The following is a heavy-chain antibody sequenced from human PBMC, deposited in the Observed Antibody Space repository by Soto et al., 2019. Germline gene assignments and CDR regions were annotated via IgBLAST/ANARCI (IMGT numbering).Heavy chain of an antibody. V-gene: IGHV1-69*01. D-gene: IGHD1-26*01. J-gene: IGHJ6*02. Sequence: KFSCKASAGTFSSYAISCVRQAPGQGIEWMGGIIPIFGTANYAQKFQGRVTITADESTSTAYMELSSLRSEVTAVYYCARDSGSPTRIPTTYYGMDVWGQGTTVTVSS. CDR2: IIPIFGTA. CDR1: AGTFSSYA. CDR3: ARDSGSPTRIPTTYYGMDV.